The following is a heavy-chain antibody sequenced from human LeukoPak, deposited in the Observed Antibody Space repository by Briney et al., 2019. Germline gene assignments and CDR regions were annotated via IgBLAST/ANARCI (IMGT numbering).Heavy chain of an antibody. Sequence: PSETLSLTCTVSGVSISSYYWSWIRQPPGKGLEWIGYIYYSGSTNYNPSLKSRVTISVDTSKNQFSLKLSSVTAADTAVYYCAKLYSSSWFWFDPWGQGTLVTVSS. CDR2: IYYSGST. J-gene: IGHJ5*02. CDR3: AKLYSSSWFWFDP. V-gene: IGHV4-59*01. CDR1: GVSISSYY. D-gene: IGHD6-13*01.